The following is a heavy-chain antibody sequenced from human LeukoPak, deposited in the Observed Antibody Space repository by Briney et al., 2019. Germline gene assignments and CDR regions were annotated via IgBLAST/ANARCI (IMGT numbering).Heavy chain of an antibody. J-gene: IGHJ5*02. CDR1: GYTFTGYF. V-gene: IGHV1-2*02. CDR3: ARANWFDP. CDR2: INPNSGDT. Sequence: ASVKVPCKTSGYTFTGYFMHWVRQAPGQGLQWMGWINPNSGDTNYAQKFQGRVTMTRDTSISTAYMELSRLRSDDTAVYYCARANWFDPWGQGTLVTVSS.